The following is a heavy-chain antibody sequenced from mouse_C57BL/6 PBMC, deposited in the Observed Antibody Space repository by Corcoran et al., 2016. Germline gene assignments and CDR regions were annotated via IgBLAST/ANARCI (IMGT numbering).Heavy chain of an antibody. V-gene: IGHV9-3*01. CDR1: GYTFTTYG. CDR3: ARCDDGSYYFDY. CDR2: INTYSVVP. J-gene: IGHJ2*01. Sequence: QIQLVQSGPELKKPGETVKISRKASGYTFTTYGMSWVKQAPGKGLKWRGWINTYSVVPTYADDFKGRCAFSLETSASTAYLQINNLKTEETATYFCARCDDGSYYFDYWGQGTTLTVSS. D-gene: IGHD2-3*01.